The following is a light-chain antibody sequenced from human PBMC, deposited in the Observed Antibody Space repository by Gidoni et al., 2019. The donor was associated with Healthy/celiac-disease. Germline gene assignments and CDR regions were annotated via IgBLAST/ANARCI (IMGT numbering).Light chain of an antibody. CDR1: SSNIGSNY. CDR2: SNN. Sequence: QSVLTQPPAASGTPGQRVTISCSGSSSNIGSNYVYWYQQLPGTAPNLLIYSNNQRPSGVPDRFSGSKSGTSAFLAISGLRSEYEADYYCAAWDDTLTSVVFGGGTKLTVL. V-gene: IGLV1-47*02. J-gene: IGLJ2*01. CDR3: AAWDDTLTSVV.